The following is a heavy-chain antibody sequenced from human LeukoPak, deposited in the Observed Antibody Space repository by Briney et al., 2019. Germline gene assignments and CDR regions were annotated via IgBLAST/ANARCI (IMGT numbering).Heavy chain of an antibody. D-gene: IGHD1-26*01. CDR1: GGSISSYY. Sequence: SETLSLTCTVSGGSISSYYWRWIRQPPGKGLEWIGYIYYSGSTNYNPSLKSRVTISVDTSKNQFSLKLSSVTAADTAVYYCAKSGSPLAFDYWGQGTLVTVSS. J-gene: IGHJ4*02. CDR2: IYYSGST. CDR3: AKSGSPLAFDY. V-gene: IGHV4-59*01.